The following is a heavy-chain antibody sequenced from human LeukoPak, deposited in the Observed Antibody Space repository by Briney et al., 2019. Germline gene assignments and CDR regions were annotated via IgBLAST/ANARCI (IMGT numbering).Heavy chain of an antibody. CDR2: INRIFGTG. CDR1: GGTFNSYV. D-gene: IGHD2-21*01. Sequence: GASVKVSCKASGGTFNSYVISWVRQAPGQGLEWMGGINRIFGTGDYAQKFQGRVTITADESTRTAYMELRSLRSEDTAVYYCARARTGVIYGGYYYYAMDAWGQGTTVTVSS. V-gene: IGHV1-69*13. J-gene: IGHJ6*02. CDR3: ARARTGVIYGGYYYYAMDA.